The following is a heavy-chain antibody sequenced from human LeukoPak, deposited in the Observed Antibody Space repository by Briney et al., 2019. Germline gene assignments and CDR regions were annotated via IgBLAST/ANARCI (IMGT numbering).Heavy chain of an antibody. Sequence: GGSLRLSCAASGFTFSSYAMSWVRQAPGKRLEWVSAISGSGGSTYYADSVKGRFTISRDNSKNTLYLQMNSLRAEDTAVYYCAKHYYGSGSYADYWGQGTLVTVSS. D-gene: IGHD3-10*01. CDR2: ISGSGGST. CDR3: AKHYYGSGSYADY. V-gene: IGHV3-23*01. J-gene: IGHJ4*02. CDR1: GFTFSSYA.